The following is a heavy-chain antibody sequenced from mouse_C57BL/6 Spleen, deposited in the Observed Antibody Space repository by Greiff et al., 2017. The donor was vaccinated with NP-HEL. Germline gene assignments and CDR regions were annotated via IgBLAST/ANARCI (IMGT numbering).Heavy chain of an antibody. V-gene: IGHV5-9-1*02. CDR1: GFTFSSYA. J-gene: IGHJ2*01. D-gene: IGHD1-2*01. CDR3: TRDQGGLTAFDY. CDR2: ISSGGDYI. Sequence: EVKVVESGEGLVKPGGSLKLSCAASGFTFSSYAMSWVRQTPEKRLEWVAYISSGGDYIYYADTVKGRFTISRDNARNTLYLQMSSLKSEDTAMYYCTRDQGGLTAFDYWGQGTTLTVSS.